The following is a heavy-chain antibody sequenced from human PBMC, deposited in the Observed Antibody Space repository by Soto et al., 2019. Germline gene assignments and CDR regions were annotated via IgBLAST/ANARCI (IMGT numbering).Heavy chain of an antibody. CDR3: AKRVSSWSVFFGY. V-gene: IGHV3-23*01. Sequence: GGSLRLSCAASGFTFSSYAMSWVRQAPGKGLEWVSAISGSGGSTYYADSVKGRFTISRDNSKNTLYLQMNSLRAEDTAAYYCAKRVSSWSVFFGYWGQGTLVTVSS. CDR1: GFTFSSYA. D-gene: IGHD6-13*01. CDR2: ISGSGGST. J-gene: IGHJ4*02.